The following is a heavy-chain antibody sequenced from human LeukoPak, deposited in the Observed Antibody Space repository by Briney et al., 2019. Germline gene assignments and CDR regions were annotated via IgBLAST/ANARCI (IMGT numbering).Heavy chain of an antibody. CDR3: ARAGRTDMYYYYYYMDV. CDR1: GFTFSSYA. V-gene: IGHV3-23*01. J-gene: IGHJ6*03. Sequence: PGGTLRLSCAASGFTFSSYAMSWVRQAPGKGLEWVSAISGSGGSTYYADSVKGRFTISRDNSKNTLYLQMNSLRAEDTAVYYCARAGRTDMYYYYYYMDVWGKGTTVTISS. CDR2: ISGSGGST. D-gene: IGHD3-9*01.